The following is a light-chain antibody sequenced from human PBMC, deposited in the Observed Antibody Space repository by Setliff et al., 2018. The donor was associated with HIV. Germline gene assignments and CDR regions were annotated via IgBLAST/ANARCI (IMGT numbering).Light chain of an antibody. J-gene: IGLJ3*02. CDR1: SSNVGGYNF. Sequence: QSALTQPASVSGSPGQSITISCTGNSSNVGGYNFVSWYQHHPGKAPKLIIYEVNHRPSGVSHRFSGSKSANTASLTISGLQAEDEADYYCSSYTFRKTWVFGGGTKVTVL. V-gene: IGLV2-14*01. CDR2: EVN. CDR3: SSYTFRKTWV.